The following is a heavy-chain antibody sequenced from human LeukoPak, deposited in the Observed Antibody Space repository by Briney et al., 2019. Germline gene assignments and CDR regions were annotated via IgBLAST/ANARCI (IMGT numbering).Heavy chain of an antibody. CDR3: TREVRSAWASFDP. CDR2: IYHSGNN. J-gene: IGHJ5*02. CDR1: GYSISSGYY. Sequence: KASETLSLTCTVSGYSISSGYYWGWIRQPPGKGLEWIASIYHSGNNYYNPSLKSRLTISPDTSKNQFSLKLTSVTAADTAVYYCTREVRSAWASFDPWGQGTLVTVSS. D-gene: IGHD1-26*01. V-gene: IGHV4-38-2*02.